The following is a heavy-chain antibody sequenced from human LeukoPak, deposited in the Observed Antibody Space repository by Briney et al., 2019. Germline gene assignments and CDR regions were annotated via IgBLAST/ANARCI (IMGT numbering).Heavy chain of an antibody. CDR1: GYTFSGYY. D-gene: IGHD6-13*01. J-gene: IGHJ5*02. V-gene: IGHV1-2*02. CDR2: INPNSGGT. Sequence: ASVKVSCKASGYTFSGYYMHWVRQAPGQGLEWMGWINPNSGGTNYAQKFQGRVTMTRDTSISTAYMELSRLRSDDTAVYYCARDGQQQLLGMSSPWFDPWGQGTLVTVSS. CDR3: ARDGQQQLLGMSSPWFDP.